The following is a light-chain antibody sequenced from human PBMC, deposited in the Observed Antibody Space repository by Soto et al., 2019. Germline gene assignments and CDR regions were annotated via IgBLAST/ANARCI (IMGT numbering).Light chain of an antibody. CDR3: MQDLQTPPIT. CDR2: LGS. CDR1: QSLLHSNGYTY. V-gene: IGKV2-28*01. J-gene: IGKJ5*01. Sequence: DIVMTQSPLSLPVTPGEPASISCRSSQSLLHSNGYTYLDWYLQKPGQSPQLLIYLGSNRASGVPDRFSGKGSGTDFTLKISRVEAEDVGVYYCMQDLQTPPITFGQGTRLEIK.